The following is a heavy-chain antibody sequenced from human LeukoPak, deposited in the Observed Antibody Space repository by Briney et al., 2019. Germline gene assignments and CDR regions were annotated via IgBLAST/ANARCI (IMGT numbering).Heavy chain of an antibody. CDR3: ARDMSATSYSLED. D-gene: IGHD2-21*01. Sequence: GGSLRLSCSGSGFNLEDFGMNWVRQAPGKGLEWVAGISCDGDGTSYADSVRGRFTISRDNAKKSLYLQMNTLRAGDTALYYCARDMSATSYSLEDWGQGTLVTVS. J-gene: IGHJ4*02. CDR1: GFNLEDFG. V-gene: IGHV3-20*04. CDR2: ISCDGDGT.